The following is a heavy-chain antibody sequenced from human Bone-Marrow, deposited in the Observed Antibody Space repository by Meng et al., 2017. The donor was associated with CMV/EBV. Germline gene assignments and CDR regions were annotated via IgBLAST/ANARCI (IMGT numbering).Heavy chain of an antibody. CDR3: AKRVSSQDDWYLDL. CDR1: AFMFSSYA. D-gene: IGHD6-13*01. CDR2: ISGSGSST. J-gene: IGHJ2*01. V-gene: IGHV3-23*01. Sequence: GGSLRLSCAASAFMFSSYAMSWVRQAPGKGLECVSAISGSGSSTYYADSVKGRFTISRDNSKNTLYLQMNSLRAEDTAVYYCAKRVSSQDDWYLDLWGRGTLVTFSS.